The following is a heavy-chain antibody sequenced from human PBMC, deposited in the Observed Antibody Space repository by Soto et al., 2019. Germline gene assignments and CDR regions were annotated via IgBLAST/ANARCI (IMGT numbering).Heavy chain of an antibody. CDR2: IGSSGSTI. CDR1: GFTFSSFE. CDR3: ARATYSSSYYFDS. Sequence: EVQLVESGGGLVQPGGSLRLSCAASGFTFSSFEMNWVRQAPGKGLEWASKIGSSGSTIWYADSVKGRFTISRDNAKNSLYLQMNSLRGEDTAVYYCARATYSSSYYFDSWGQGTLVTVSS. V-gene: IGHV3-48*03. D-gene: IGHD6-6*01. J-gene: IGHJ4*02.